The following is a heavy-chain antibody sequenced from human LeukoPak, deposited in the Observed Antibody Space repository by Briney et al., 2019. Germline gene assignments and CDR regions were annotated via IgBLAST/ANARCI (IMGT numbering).Heavy chain of an antibody. J-gene: IGHJ3*02. V-gene: IGHV3-23*01. CDR1: GYSFTNYW. CDR3: AKALHWEQPDAFDI. D-gene: IGHD1-26*01. Sequence: GESLKISCKGSGYSFTNYWIAWVRQMPGKGLEWVSAISGSGGSTYYADFVKGRFTISRDNSKNTLYLQMNSLRAEDTAVYYCAKALHWEQPDAFDIWGQGTMVTVSS. CDR2: ISGSGGST.